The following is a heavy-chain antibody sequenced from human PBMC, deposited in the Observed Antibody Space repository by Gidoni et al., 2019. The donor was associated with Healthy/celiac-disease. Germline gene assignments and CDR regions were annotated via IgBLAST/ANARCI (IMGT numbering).Heavy chain of an antibody. CDR1: GGTFSSYA. CDR2: IIPIFGTA. D-gene: IGHD5-12*01. V-gene: IGHV1-69*01. CDR3: ARDLEGWLQPKFDY. Sequence: QVQLVQSGAEVKKPGSSVKVSCQASGGTFSSYAISWVRQAPGQGLEWMGGIIPIFGTANYAQKFQGRVTITADESTSTAYMELSSLRSEDTAVYYCARDLEGWLQPKFDYWGQGTLVTVSS. J-gene: IGHJ4*02.